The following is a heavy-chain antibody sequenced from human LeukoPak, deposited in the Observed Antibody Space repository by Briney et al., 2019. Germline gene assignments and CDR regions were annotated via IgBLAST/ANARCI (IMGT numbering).Heavy chain of an antibody. CDR2: INPNSGGT. D-gene: IGHD5-24*01. CDR3: ARQGEMATILFDY. CDR1: GYTFTGYY. Sequence: GASVKVSCKASGYTFTGYYMHWVRQAPGQGLEWMGRINPNSGGTNYAQKFQGRVTMTRATSISTAYMEVSRLRSDDTAVYYCARQGEMATILFDYWGQGTLVTVSS. J-gene: IGHJ4*02. V-gene: IGHV1-2*06.